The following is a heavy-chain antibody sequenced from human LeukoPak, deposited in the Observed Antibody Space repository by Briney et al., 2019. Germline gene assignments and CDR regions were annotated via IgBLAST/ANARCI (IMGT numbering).Heavy chain of an antibody. CDR3: ARDQIDVVVPAASMSFDI. CDR1: GFTFSSHA. Sequence: GGSLRLSCAASGFTFSSHAMHWVRQAPGKGLEWVAVISYDGSNKYYADSVKGRFTISRDNSKNTLYLQMNSLRAEDTDVYYCARDQIDVVVPAASMSFDIWGQGTMVTVSS. CDR2: ISYDGSNK. D-gene: IGHD2-2*01. J-gene: IGHJ3*02. V-gene: IGHV3-30-3*01.